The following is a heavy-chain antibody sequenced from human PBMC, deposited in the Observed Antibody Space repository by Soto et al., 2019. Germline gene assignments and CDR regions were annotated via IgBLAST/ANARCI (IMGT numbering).Heavy chain of an antibody. V-gene: IGHV3-9*01. Sequence: EVQLVESGGGLVQPGRSLRLSCAASGFTFDDYAMHWVRQAPGKGLEWVSGISWNSGSIGYADSVKGRFTISRDNAKNSLYLQMNSLRAEDTALYYCANAHGARIWGIDAFDIWGQGTMVTVSS. CDR1: GFTFDDYA. J-gene: IGHJ3*02. CDR2: ISWNSGSI. CDR3: ANAHGARIWGIDAFDI. D-gene: IGHD2-15*01.